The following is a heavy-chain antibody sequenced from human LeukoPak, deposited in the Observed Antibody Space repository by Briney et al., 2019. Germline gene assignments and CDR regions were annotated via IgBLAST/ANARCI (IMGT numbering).Heavy chain of an antibody. CDR1: GFTFSSYG. Sequence: GGSLRLSCAASGFTFSSYGMNWVRQAPGKGLEWVSYISSTSRTIYDADSVKGRFTISRDNAKNSLYLQMNSLRDEDTAVYYCARDPLRWLQNNYYYYYMDIWGKGTTVTVSS. D-gene: IGHD5-24*01. V-gene: IGHV3-48*02. CDR3: ARDPLRWLQNNYYYYYMDI. CDR2: ISSTSRTI. J-gene: IGHJ6*03.